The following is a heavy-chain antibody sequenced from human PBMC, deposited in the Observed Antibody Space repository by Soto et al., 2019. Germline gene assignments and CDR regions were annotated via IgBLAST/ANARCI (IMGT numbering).Heavy chain of an antibody. V-gene: IGHV1-18*01. CDR1: GYTLTSHG. J-gene: IGHJ4*02. CDR2: ISTYNGNT. Sequence: QVQLVQSGAEVKKPGASVKVSCKASGYTLTSHGISWVRQAPGQGLEWRGWISTYNGNTKYAQKFQERVTMTADTSTSTADMELMSLRSDDTAMYYCARGYYDSSGPFDYWGQGTMVTVSS. CDR3: ARGYYDSSGPFDY. D-gene: IGHD3-22*01.